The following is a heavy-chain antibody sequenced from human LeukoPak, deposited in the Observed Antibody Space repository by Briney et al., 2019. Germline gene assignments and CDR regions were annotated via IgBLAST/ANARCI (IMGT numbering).Heavy chain of an antibody. Sequence: ASVKVSCKTSGYAFSAYYINWVRQAPGQGLEWMGRSNPNSGDTNFAQKFQGRVTMTRDTSISTAYMGLTRLSSDDRAVYYCARGAGVTGTNWVRLDHFDFWGQGTLITVSS. CDR3: ARGAGVTGTNWVRLDHFDF. J-gene: IGHJ4*02. D-gene: IGHD1-7*01. V-gene: IGHV1-2*06. CDR1: GYAFSAYY. CDR2: SNPNSGDT.